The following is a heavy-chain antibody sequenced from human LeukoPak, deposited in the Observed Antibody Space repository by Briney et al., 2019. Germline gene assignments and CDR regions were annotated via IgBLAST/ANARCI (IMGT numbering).Heavy chain of an antibody. CDR3: ARDTRSLIDY. CDR1: GFSFSTDS. V-gene: IGHV3-48*01. D-gene: IGHD1-26*01. J-gene: IGHJ4*02. Sequence: GGSLRLSCAASGFSFSTDSMNWVRQVPGKGLEWISYISSNSATTHYADSVKGRFTISRDNAKNSLYLHMNSLRADDAAVYYCARDTRSLIDYWGQGTLVTVSS. CDR2: ISSNSATT.